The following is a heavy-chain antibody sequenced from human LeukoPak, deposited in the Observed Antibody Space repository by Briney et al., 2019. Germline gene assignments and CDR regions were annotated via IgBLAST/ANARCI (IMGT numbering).Heavy chain of an antibody. J-gene: IGHJ4*02. CDR2: IYSSGMT. CDR3: ARDLYGVSHDY. Sequence: GGSLRLSCAASGFTLSSNYMSWVRQAPGKGLEWVSVIYSSGMTYYADSVKGRFTTTRDNTKNTLYLHMNRLRAEDTAVYYCARDLYGVSHDYWGQGTLVTVSS. CDR1: GFTLSSNY. D-gene: IGHD4-17*01. V-gene: IGHV3-53*01.